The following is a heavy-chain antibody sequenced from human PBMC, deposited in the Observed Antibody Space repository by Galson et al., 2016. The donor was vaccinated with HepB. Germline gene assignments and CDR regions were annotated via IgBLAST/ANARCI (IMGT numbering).Heavy chain of an antibody. CDR3: ARAGPMSTSGRYAFTRDFFVMDV. Sequence: SLRLSCAASGFTFRSYGMHWVRQLTGKGLEWVSGIDSAGHTYYPGSVKGRFTISRDDAKNSFYLQMNSLRAGDTAVYYCARAGPMSTSGRYAFTRDFFVMDVWGQGTTVTVSS. J-gene: IGHJ6*02. D-gene: IGHD6-19*01. CDR1: GFTFRSYG. V-gene: IGHV3-13*04. CDR2: IDSAGHT.